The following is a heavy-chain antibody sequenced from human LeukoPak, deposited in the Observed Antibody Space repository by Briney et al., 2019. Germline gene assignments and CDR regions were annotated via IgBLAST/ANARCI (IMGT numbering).Heavy chain of an antibody. D-gene: IGHD3-10*01. CDR2: ISYDGSLK. CDR1: GFTFSGFG. V-gene: IGHV3-30*18. CDR3: AKKFSYGSGAGDAPDI. Sequence: GRSLRLSCAASGFTFSGFGMHWVRQAPGKGLEWVAVISYDGSLKHYLDSVKGRFTTSRDNSKNTVVLQMDSLRVEDTAIYYCAKKFSYGSGAGDAPDIWGRGTLVTVSS. J-gene: IGHJ3*02.